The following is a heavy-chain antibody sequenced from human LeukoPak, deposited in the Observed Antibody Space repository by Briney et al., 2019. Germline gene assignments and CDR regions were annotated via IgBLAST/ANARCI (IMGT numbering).Heavy chain of an antibody. CDR3: ARDLEGTNLPSGYPSD. D-gene: IGHD5-12*01. CDR2: ISSSSSYI. J-gene: IGHJ4*02. V-gene: IGHV3-21*01. Sequence: PGGSLRLSCAASGFTFSSYSMNWVRQAPGKGLEWVSSISSSSSYIYYADSVKGRFTISRDNAKNSLYLQMNSLRAEDTAVYYCARDLEGTNLPSGYPSDWGQGTLVTVSS. CDR1: GFTFSSYS.